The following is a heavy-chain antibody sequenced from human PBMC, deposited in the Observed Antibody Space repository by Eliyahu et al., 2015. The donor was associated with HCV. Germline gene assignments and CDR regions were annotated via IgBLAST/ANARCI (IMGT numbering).Heavy chain of an antibody. D-gene: IGHD5-12*01. CDR3: AKDTADSGYDQFYYYGMDV. CDR2: ISYDGSNK. CDR1: GFTFSSYG. J-gene: IGHJ6*02. Sequence: QVQLVESGGGVAQPGRSLRLSCAASGFTFSSYGMPXVRQAPGKGLEWVAVISYDGSNKYYADSVKGRFTISRDNSKNTLYLQMNSLRAEDTAVYYCAKDTADSGYDQFYYYGMDVWGQGTTVTVSS. V-gene: IGHV3-30*18.